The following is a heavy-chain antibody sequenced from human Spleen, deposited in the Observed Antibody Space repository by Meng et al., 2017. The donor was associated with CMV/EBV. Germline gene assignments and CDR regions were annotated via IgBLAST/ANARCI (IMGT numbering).Heavy chain of an antibody. J-gene: IGHJ4*02. CDR3: AGVGTGSGSVGSHSDY. D-gene: IGHD6-25*01. CDR2: IIPIFDTT. V-gene: IGHV1-69*05. CDR1: GRTFRIYA. Sequence: HVHVGQSRAEVKKPGSPVKVSCKASGRTFRIYAITCVRQAPGQGLEWMGGIIPIFDTTNYAQRFQDRVTISSDDSTGTAYMELSRLTFEDTAVYYCAGVGTGSGSVGSHSDYWGQGTLVTVSS.